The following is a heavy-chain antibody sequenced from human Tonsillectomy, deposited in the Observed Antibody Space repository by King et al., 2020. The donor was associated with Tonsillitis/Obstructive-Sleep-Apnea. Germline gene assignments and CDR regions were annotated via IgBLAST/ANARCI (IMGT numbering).Heavy chain of an antibody. CDR3: ARVPDIVVVPAASYWYFDL. D-gene: IGHD2-2*01. J-gene: IGHJ2*01. Sequence: VQLVESGGGLVKPGGSLRLSCAASGFTFSSYSMNWVRQAPGKVLEWFSSISSSSSYINYADSVKGRFTISRDNAKNPLYLQMNSRRAEDTAVYYCARVPDIVVVPAASYWYFDLWGRGTLVTVSS. CDR1: GFTFSSYS. CDR2: ISSSSSYI. V-gene: IGHV3-21*01.